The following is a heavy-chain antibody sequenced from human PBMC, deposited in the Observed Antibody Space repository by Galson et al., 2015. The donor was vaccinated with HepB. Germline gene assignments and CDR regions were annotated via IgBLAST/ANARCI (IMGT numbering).Heavy chain of an antibody. Sequence: PALVKPTQTLTLTCTFSGFSLSTSGVGVGWIRQPPRKALEWLALIYWDDDKRYSSSLKSRLTITKDTSKNQVVLTMTNMDPVDTATYYCAHSNESNSSSWYAGWFDPWGQGTLVTVSS. CDR1: GFSLSTSGVG. V-gene: IGHV2-5*02. CDR2: IYWDDDK. CDR3: AHSNESNSSSWYAGWFDP. D-gene: IGHD6-13*01. J-gene: IGHJ5*02.